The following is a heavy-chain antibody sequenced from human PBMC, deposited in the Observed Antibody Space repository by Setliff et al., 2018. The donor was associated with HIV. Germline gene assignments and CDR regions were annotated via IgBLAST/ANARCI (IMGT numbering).Heavy chain of an antibody. J-gene: IGHJ4*02. Sequence: PSETLSLTCAVSGYAITSGFYWGWIRQPPGKGLEWIGSIYHSGTTNYNSSLKSRVTISVDTSKNQFSLKLSSVTAADTAIYYCARGVPLLPPRNWGQGALVTVSS. CDR3: ARGVPLLPPRN. CDR2: IYHSGTT. CDR1: GYAITSGFY. D-gene: IGHD1-26*01. V-gene: IGHV4-38-2*01.